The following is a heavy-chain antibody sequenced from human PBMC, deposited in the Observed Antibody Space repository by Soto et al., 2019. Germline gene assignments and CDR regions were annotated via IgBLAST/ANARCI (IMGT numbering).Heavy chain of an antibody. CDR2: INAGNGNT. J-gene: IGHJ6*02. Sequence: ASVKVSCKASGYTFTSYAMHWVRQAPGQRLEWMGWINAGNGNTKYSQKFQARVTITRDTSASTAYMELSSLRSEDTAVYYCARGYCSGGSCYSGVDYYYGMDVWGQGTTITVSS. CDR3: ARGYCSGGSCYSGVDYYYGMDV. V-gene: IGHV1-3*01. CDR1: GYTFTSYA. D-gene: IGHD2-15*01.